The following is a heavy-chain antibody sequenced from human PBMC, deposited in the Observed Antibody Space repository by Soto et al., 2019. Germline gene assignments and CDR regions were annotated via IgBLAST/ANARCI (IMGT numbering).Heavy chain of an antibody. D-gene: IGHD3-22*01. J-gene: IGHJ3*02. CDR2: IIPIFGTA. CDR1: GGTFSSYA. CDR3: ASRPRWYDSSGYSGSDDAFDI. Sequence: ASVKVSCKASGGTFSSYAISWVRQAPGQGLEWMGGIIPIFGTANYAQRFQGRVTITADKSTSTAYMELSSLRSEDTAVYYCASRPRWYDSSGYSGSDDAFDIWGQGTMVTVSS. V-gene: IGHV1-69*06.